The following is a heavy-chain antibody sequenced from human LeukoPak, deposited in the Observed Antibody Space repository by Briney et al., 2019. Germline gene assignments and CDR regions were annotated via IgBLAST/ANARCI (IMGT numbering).Heavy chain of an antibody. CDR2: IWYDGSNK. CDR1: GFTFSSYG. CDR3: STDGTPKFEH. J-gene: IGHJ1*01. V-gene: IGHV3-30*02. Sequence: GGSLRLSCAASGFTFSSYGMHWVRQAPGKGLEWVAVIWYDGSNKYYADSVKGRFTISRDNSKNTLYLQMNSLRPEDTAVYYCSTDGTPKFEHWGQGTLVTVSS. D-gene: IGHD3-16*01.